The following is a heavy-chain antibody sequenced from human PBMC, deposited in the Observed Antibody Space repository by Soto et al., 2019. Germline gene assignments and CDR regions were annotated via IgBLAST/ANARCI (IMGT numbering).Heavy chain of an antibody. Sequence: QAPGKGLEWVAFISYDGNTKYNADSVKGRFTISRDNSKNILYLQMNSLGTEETALYYCERGGPEPYCSTSGCHYGLDVWGLGTTVTVSS. CDR3: ERGGPEPYCSTSGCHYGLDV. D-gene: IGHD2-8*01. CDR2: ISYDGNTK. J-gene: IGHJ6*02. V-gene: IGHV3-30*03.